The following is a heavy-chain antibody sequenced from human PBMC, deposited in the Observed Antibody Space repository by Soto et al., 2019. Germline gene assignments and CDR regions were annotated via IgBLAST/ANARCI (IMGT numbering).Heavy chain of an antibody. CDR3: ARAGLTTLGLATTY. V-gene: IGHV1-2*04. CDR1: RYTFTAYY. Sequence: QVQLVQSGAEVKKPGASVKVSCKASRYTFTAYYMHWVRQSPGQGLEWLGWINPTSGVTKFPQKFQGWVIMTRDSCISTVYMGLSRLTSDDTAVYYCARAGLTTLGLATTYWGQGSLVTVSS. J-gene: IGHJ4*02. CDR2: INPTSGVT. D-gene: IGHD5-12*01.